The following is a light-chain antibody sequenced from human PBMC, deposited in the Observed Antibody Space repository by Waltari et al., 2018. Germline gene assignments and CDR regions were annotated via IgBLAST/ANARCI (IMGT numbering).Light chain of an antibody. CDR3: QQLNSYPPT. CDR2: AAS. J-gene: IGKJ3*01. V-gene: IGKV1-9*01. Sequence: IEFTQSPTFQSASVGDRVTLTCRASQGISSYLAWYQQKPGKAPKLLIYAASTLQSGVPSRFSGSGSGTEFTLTISRLQPEDFATYYCQQLNSYPPTFGPGTKVDIK. CDR1: QGISSY.